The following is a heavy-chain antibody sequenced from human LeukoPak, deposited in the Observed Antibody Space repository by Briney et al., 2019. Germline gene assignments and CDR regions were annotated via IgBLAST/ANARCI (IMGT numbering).Heavy chain of an antibody. Sequence: SQTLSLTCTVSGGSISSGGYYWSWIRQHPGKGLEWIGYIYYSGSTYYNPSLKSRVTISVDTSKNQFSLKLSSVTAADTAVYYCARNCGSGSWVTRRLGNWFDPWGQGTLVTVSS. CDR2: IYYSGST. V-gene: IGHV4-31*03. CDR3: ARNCGSGSWVTRRLGNWFDP. D-gene: IGHD3-10*01. J-gene: IGHJ5*02. CDR1: GGSISSGGYY.